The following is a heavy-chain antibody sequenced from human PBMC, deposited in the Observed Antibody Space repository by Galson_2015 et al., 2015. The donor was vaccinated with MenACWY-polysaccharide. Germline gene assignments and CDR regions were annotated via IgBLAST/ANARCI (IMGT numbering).Heavy chain of an antibody. D-gene: IGHD3-3*01. J-gene: IGHJ6*03. CDR1: GFTFSDYY. CDR2: ISSSGSTI. CDR3: ARDLDFWSGSYYYYYMDV. Sequence: SLRLSCAASGFTFSDYYMSWIRQAPGKGLEWVSYISSSGSTIYYADSVKGRFTISRDNAKNSLYLQMNSLRAEDTAVYYCARDLDFWSGSYYYYYMDVWGKGTTVTVSS. V-gene: IGHV3-11*01.